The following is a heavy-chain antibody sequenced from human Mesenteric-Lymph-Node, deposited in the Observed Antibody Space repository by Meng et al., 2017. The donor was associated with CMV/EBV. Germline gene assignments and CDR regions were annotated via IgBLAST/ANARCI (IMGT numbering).Heavy chain of an antibody. CDR2: ISRGGSTI. CDR3: AGDMPASYTSYSFGY. D-gene: IGHD2-2*01. Sequence: GESLKISCSASGFTFSDYYMSWIRQAPGKGLEWISYISRGGSTIYYADSVKGRFTISRDNAKKSLYLQMNSLRAEDTAVYYCAGDMPASYTSYSFGYWGQGALVTVSS. J-gene: IGHJ4*02. CDR1: GFTFSDYY. V-gene: IGHV3-11*04.